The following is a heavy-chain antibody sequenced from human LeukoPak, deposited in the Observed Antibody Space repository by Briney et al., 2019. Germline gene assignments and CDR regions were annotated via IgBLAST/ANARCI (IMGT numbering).Heavy chain of an antibody. Sequence: MASETLSLTCAVHGGSFSGYYWSWIRQPPGKGLEWIGEINHSGSTNYNPSLKSRVTISVDTSKNQFSLKLSSVTAADTAVYYCAPGIAVAGTAFDYWGQGTLVTVSS. CDR2: INHSGST. V-gene: IGHV4-34*01. D-gene: IGHD6-19*01. J-gene: IGHJ4*02. CDR1: GGSFSGYY. CDR3: APGIAVAGTAFDY.